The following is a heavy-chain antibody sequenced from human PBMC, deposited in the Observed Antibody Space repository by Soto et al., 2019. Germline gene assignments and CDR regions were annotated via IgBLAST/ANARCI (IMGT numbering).Heavy chain of an antibody. CDR3: ARDGAQGSGWHRMGGMDV. CDR1: GGSISSSNW. D-gene: IGHD6-19*01. J-gene: IGHJ6*02. V-gene: IGHV4-4*02. Sequence: SETLSLTCAVSGGSISSSNWWSWVRQPPGKGLEWIGEIYHSGSTNYNPSLKSRVTISVDKSKNQFSLKLSSVTAADTAVYYCARDGAQGSGWHRMGGMDVWGQGTTVTVSS. CDR2: IYHSGST.